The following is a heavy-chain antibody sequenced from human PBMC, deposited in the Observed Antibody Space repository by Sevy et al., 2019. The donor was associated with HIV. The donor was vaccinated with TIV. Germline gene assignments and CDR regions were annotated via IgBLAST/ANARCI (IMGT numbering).Heavy chain of an antibody. Sequence: ASVKVSCKASGGTFSSYAISWVRQAPGQGLEWMGGIIPIFGTANYEQKFQGRVTITADESTCTADMELSSLRSEDTAVYYCASESGRQLSRPYYYYYGMDVWGQGTTVTVSS. CDR2: IIPIFGTA. CDR1: GGTFSSYA. D-gene: IGHD6-13*01. CDR3: ASESGRQLSRPYYYYYGMDV. J-gene: IGHJ6*02. V-gene: IGHV1-69*13.